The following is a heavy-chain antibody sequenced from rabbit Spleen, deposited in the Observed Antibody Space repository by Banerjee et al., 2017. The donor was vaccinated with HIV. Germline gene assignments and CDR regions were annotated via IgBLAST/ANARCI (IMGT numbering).Heavy chain of an antibody. CDR1: GVSFSDKDV. J-gene: IGHJ4*01. D-gene: IGHD3-1*01. Sequence: QSLEESGGDLVKPGASLTLTCKASGVSFSDKDVMCWVRQAPGKGLQWIACINTYTGKPVYATWAKGRFTISRTSSTTVTLQMTSLTAADTATYFCARDLASVVGWNFNLWGQGTLVTVS. CDR2: INTYTGKP. CDR3: ARDLASVVGWNFNL. V-gene: IGHV1S40*01.